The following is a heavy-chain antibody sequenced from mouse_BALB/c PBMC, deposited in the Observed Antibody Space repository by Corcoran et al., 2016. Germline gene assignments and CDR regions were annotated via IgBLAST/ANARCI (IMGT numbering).Heavy chain of an antibody. V-gene: IGHV14-3*02. J-gene: IGHJ2*01. CDR2: IDPANGNT. CDR3: ARTDY. Sequence: EVQLQQSGAELVKPGASVTLSCTPSGFNIKDTYMHWVKQRPDQGLEWIGRIDPANGNTTYDPKFQGKATITADTSSNTAYLQLSSLTSEDTAVYYCARTDYWGQGTTLTVSS. CDR1: GFNIKDTY.